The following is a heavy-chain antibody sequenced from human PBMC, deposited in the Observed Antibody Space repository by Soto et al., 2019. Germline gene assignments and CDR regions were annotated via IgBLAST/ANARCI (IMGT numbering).Heavy chain of an antibody. Sequence: PSQTLSLTCAISGDSVSSNSAAWNWIRQSPSRGLEWLGRTYYRSKWYNDYAVSVKSRITINPDTSKNQFSLQLNSVTPEDTAVYYCARERGTHQSLPDDRHFDYWGQGTLVTVSS. D-gene: IGHD1-1*01. V-gene: IGHV6-1*01. J-gene: IGHJ4*02. CDR3: ARERGTHQSLPDDRHFDY. CDR2: TYYRSKWYN. CDR1: GDSVSSNSAA.